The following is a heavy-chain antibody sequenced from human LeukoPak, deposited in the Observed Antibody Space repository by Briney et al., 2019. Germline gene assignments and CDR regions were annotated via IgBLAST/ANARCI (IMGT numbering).Heavy chain of an antibody. CDR2: IIPIFGTA. Sequence: ASVKVSCKASGGTFSSYAISWVRQAPGQGLEWMGGIIPIFGTANYAQKFQGRVTITADGSTSTAYMELSSLRSEDTAVYYCARDDPLAYCGGDCYSSGYYYGMDVWGQGTTVTVSS. CDR3: ARDDPLAYCGGDCYSSGYYYGMDV. J-gene: IGHJ6*02. D-gene: IGHD2-21*02. V-gene: IGHV1-69*13. CDR1: GGTFSSYA.